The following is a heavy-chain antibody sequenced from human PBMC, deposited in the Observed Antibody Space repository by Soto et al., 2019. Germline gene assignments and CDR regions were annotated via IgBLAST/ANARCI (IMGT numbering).Heavy chain of an antibody. CDR2: IYYSGST. D-gene: IGHD1-1*01. V-gene: IGHV4-39*01. J-gene: IGHJ5*02. Sequence: QLQLQESGPGLVKPSETLSLTCTVSGGSISSSSYYWGWIRHPPGKGLEWIGSIYYSGSTYYNPSLKSRVTISVDTSKNQFSLKLSSVTAADTAVYYCARHLLERRGIRVINWFDPWGQGTLVTVSS. CDR1: GGSISSSSYY. CDR3: ARHLLERRGIRVINWFDP.